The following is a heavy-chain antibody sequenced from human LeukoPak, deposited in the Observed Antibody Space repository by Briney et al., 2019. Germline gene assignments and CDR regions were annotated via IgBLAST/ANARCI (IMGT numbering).Heavy chain of an antibody. CDR3: SKGLIQGSSGWYDY. Sequence: PGGSLRLSCAASGFTFDDYAMHWVRQAPGKGLEWVSLISGDGGSTYYADSVKGRFTISRDNSKNSLYLQMNSLRTEDTALFYCSKGLIQGSSGWYDYWGQGTLVTVSS. V-gene: IGHV3-43*02. D-gene: IGHD6-19*01. CDR2: ISGDGGST. CDR1: GFTFDDYA. J-gene: IGHJ4*02.